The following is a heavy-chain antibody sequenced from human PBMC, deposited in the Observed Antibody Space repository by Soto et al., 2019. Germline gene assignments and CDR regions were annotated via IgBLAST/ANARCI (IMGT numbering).Heavy chain of an antibody. V-gene: IGHV3-30-3*01. CDR1: GFTFSSYA. J-gene: IGHJ5*02. Sequence: GGSLRLSCAASGFTFSSYAMHWVRQAPGKGLEWVAVISYDGSNKYYADSVKGRFTISRDNSKNTLYLQMNSLRAEDTAVYYCARDPYGSGSYNWFDPWGQGTLVTVSS. D-gene: IGHD3-10*01. CDR3: ARDPYGSGSYNWFDP. CDR2: ISYDGSNK.